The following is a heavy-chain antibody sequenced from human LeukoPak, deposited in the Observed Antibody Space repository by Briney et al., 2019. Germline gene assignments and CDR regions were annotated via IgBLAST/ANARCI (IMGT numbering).Heavy chain of an antibody. V-gene: IGHV4-59*01. CDR1: GGSISSYY. Sequence: SETLSLTCTVSGGSISSYYWSWIRQPPGKGLEWIGYIYYSGSTNYNPSLKSRVTISVDTSKNQFSLKLSSVTAADTAVYYCARDGDYRTYYYYYMDVWGKGTTVTVSS. J-gene: IGHJ6*03. CDR3: ARDGDYRTYYYYYMDV. CDR2: IYYSGST. D-gene: IGHD4-11*01.